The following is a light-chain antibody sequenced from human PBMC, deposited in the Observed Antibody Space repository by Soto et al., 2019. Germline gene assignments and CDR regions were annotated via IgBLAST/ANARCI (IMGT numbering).Light chain of an antibody. CDR1: QGISNF. Sequence: IQMTQSPSPLSASVGDRVTITCRASQGISNFLAWYQQRPGKVPNLLIYGASTLQSGVPSRFSASGSVTDFTRTISRLQPEDIATYYCQNDPSAPWTCGQGTKVEI. J-gene: IGKJ1*01. CDR3: QNDPSAPWT. V-gene: IGKV1-27*01. CDR2: GAS.